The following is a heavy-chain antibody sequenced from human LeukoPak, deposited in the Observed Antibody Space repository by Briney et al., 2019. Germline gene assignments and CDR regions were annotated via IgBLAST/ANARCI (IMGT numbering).Heavy chain of an antibody. CDR1: GFTFNNYA. Sequence: GGSLRLSCTGSGFTFNNYAMAWVRQAPGKGLEWVSGISGSGGSTFYSVKGRFTISRDNSKNTLFLQMNRLRAEDTAIYYCAKAGEYCPDGSCYSENYYFDYWGQGTLVTVSS. CDR3: AKAGEYCPDGSCYSENYYFDY. V-gene: IGHV3-23*01. D-gene: IGHD2-15*01. CDR2: ISGSGGST. J-gene: IGHJ4*02.